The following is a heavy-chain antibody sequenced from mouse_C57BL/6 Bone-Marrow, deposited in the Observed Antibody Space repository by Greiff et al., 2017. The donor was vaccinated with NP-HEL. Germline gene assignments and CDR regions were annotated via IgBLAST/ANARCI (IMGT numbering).Heavy chain of an antibody. J-gene: IGHJ3*01. Sequence: EVQLQQSGAELVRPGASVKLSCTASGFNIKDDYMHWVKQRPEQGLEWIGWIDPENGDTEYASKFQGKATITADTSSNTAYLQLSSLTSDDTAVYYCTTYRGGFAYWGQGTLVTVSA. CDR1: GFNIKDDY. V-gene: IGHV14-4*01. CDR3: TTYRGGFAY. D-gene: IGHD2-12*01. CDR2: IDPENGDT.